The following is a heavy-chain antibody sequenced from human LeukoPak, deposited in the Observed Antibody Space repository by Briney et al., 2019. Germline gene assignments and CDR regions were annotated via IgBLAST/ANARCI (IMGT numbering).Heavy chain of an antibody. J-gene: IGHJ6*02. CDR2: IYYSGST. Sequence: SETLSLTFTVSGGSISSGSYYWSWIRQPPGKGLEWIGYIYYSGSTNYNPSLKSRVTISVDTSKNQFSLKLSSVTAADTAVYYCARLPETDYYYYGMDVWGQGTTVTVSS. V-gene: IGHV4-61*01. CDR1: GGSISSGSYY. CDR3: ARLPETDYYYYGMDV.